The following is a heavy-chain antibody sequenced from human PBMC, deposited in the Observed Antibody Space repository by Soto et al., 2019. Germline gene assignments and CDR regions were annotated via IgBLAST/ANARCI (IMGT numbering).Heavy chain of an antibody. CDR3: AKDSRITYSSSWYANYYYGMDV. Sequence: PGGSLRLSCSASGFTFSSYAMSWVRQAQGKGLEWVSVISGSGGGTYYADSVKGRFTISRDNSKNTLYLQMNSLRAEDTAVYYCAKDSRITYSSSWYANYYYGMDVWGQGTTVTVSS. CDR1: GFTFSSYA. J-gene: IGHJ6*02. V-gene: IGHV3-23*01. D-gene: IGHD6-13*01. CDR2: ISGSGGGT.